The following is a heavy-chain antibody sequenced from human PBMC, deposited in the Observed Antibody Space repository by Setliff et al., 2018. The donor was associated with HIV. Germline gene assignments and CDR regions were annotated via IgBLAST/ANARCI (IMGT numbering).Heavy chain of an antibody. J-gene: IGHJ3*02. CDR2: ISWNSGSI. Sequence: PGGSLRLSCVASGFSFSSSEMTWIRQAPGKGLEWVSGISWNSGSIGYADSVKGRFTISRDNAKNSLYLQMNSLRAEDTALYYCAKDIAGDRGWVGAFDIWGQGTMVTVSS. D-gene: IGHD3-10*01. CDR1: GFSFSSSE. V-gene: IGHV3-9*01. CDR3: AKDIAGDRGWVGAFDI.